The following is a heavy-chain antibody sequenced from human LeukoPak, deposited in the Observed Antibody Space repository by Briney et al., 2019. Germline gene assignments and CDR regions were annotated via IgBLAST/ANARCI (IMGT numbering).Heavy chain of an antibody. J-gene: IGHJ3*02. Sequence: ASVKVSCKASGYTFTSYGISWVRQAPGQGLEWMGIINPSGGSTSYAQKFQDRVTMTRDTSTSTVYMELNSLRPEDTAVYYCARATWYGGNPSGAFDIWGQGTMVTVSS. CDR1: GYTFTSYG. V-gene: IGHV1-46*01. CDR3: ARATWYGGNPSGAFDI. CDR2: INPSGGST. D-gene: IGHD4/OR15-4a*01.